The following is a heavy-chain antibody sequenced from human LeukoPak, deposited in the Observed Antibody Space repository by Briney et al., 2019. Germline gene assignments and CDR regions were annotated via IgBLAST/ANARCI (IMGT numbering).Heavy chain of an antibody. V-gene: IGHV4-30-2*01. CDR3: ARRDYDFWSGYYSRYSAAGTWFDP. D-gene: IGHD3-3*01. CDR2: INHSGST. J-gene: IGHJ5*02. Sequence: KPSQTLSLTCTVSGGSISSGGYYWSWIRQPPGKGLEWIGEINHSGSTNYNPSLKSRVTISVDTSKNQFSLKLSSVTAADTAVYYCARRDYDFWSGYYSRYSAAGTWFDPWGQGTLVTVSS. CDR1: GGSISSGGYY.